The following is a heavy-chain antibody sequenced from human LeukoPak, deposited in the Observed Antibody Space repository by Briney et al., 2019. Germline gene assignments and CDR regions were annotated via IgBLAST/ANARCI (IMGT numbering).Heavy chain of an antibody. CDR1: GGSFSGYY. CDR3: VRHYYYNMDV. Sequence: SETLSLTCAVFGGSFSGYYWNWIRQPPGKGLEWIGQINPSRNTNCNPSLKSRVTISVDTSKKQFSLKLSSVTAADTAVYYCVRHYYYNMDVWGIGATVTVSS. V-gene: IGHV4-34*01. J-gene: IGHJ6*03. CDR2: INPSRNT. D-gene: IGHD3-10*01.